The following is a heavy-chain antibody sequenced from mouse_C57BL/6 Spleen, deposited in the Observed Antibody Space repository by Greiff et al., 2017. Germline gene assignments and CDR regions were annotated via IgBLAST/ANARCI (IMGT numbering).Heavy chain of an antibody. CDR3: ARGGTWYFDV. J-gene: IGHJ1*03. CDR1: GYTFTSYW. V-gene: IGHV1-55*01. D-gene: IGHD3-3*01. Sequence: QVQLQQPGAELVKPGASVKMSCKASGYTFTSYWITWVKQRPGQGLEWIGDIYPGSGSTNYNEKFKSKATLTVDTSSRPAYMQLSSLTSEDSAVYYWARGGTWYFDVWGTGTTVTVSS. CDR2: IYPGSGST.